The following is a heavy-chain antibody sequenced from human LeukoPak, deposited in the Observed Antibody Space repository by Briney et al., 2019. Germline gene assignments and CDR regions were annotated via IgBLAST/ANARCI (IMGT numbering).Heavy chain of an antibody. Sequence: SETLSLTCTVSGGSMSDYYWSWIRQSRVRGLEWIGYLYYSGNTNYNPSLKSRLTISRDMANNQFSLKLSSVTSADTAVYYCARGEYEDLVDNWGQGTLVTVSS. J-gene: IGHJ4*02. D-gene: IGHD1-26*01. CDR1: GGSMSDYY. CDR3: ARGEYEDLVDN. CDR2: LYYSGNT. V-gene: IGHV4-59*01.